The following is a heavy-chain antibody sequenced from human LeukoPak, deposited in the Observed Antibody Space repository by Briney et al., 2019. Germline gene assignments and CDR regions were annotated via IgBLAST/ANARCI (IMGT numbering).Heavy chain of an antibody. CDR3: ARRNMELSNAFDI. V-gene: IGHV3-21*01. D-gene: IGHD1-26*01. J-gene: IGHJ3*02. Sequence: GGSLRLSCAASGFTFSSYSMNWVRQAPGKGLEWVSSISSSSSYIYYADSVKGRFTISRDNAKNSLYLQMNSLRAEDTAVYYCARRNMELSNAFDIWGQGTMVTVSS. CDR2: ISSSSSYI. CDR1: GFTFSSYS.